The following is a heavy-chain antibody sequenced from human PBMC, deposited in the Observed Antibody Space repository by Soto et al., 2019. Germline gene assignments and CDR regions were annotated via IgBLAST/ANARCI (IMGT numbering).Heavy chain of an antibody. Sequence: QLQLQESGSGLVKPSQTLSLTCAVSGDSISSGGYSWSWIRQPAGKGLEWIGFNYHSGRTYYNPALKSRVTISVDSSKNQFSLKLTSVTAADTAIYYCARGDTVITPFDYWGQGTLVTVSS. CDR2: NYHSGRT. D-gene: IGHD5-18*01. CDR1: GDSISSGGYS. V-gene: IGHV4-30-2*01. CDR3: ARGDTVITPFDY. J-gene: IGHJ4*02.